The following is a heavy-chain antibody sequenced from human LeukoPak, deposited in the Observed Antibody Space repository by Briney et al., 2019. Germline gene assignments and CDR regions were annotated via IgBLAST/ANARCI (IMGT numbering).Heavy chain of an antibody. Sequence: GSLRLSCAASGFTFSKHWMHWVRLGSRKGLVWVSRIKYDGSYANYADSVKGRFTISRDNAKNTLYLQMNSLRAEDTAVYYCAKPTVTTEFATWYFDYWGQGTLVTVSS. CDR3: AKPTVTTEFATWYFDY. J-gene: IGHJ4*02. CDR1: GFTFSKHW. CDR2: IKYDGSYA. V-gene: IGHV3-74*01. D-gene: IGHD4-17*01.